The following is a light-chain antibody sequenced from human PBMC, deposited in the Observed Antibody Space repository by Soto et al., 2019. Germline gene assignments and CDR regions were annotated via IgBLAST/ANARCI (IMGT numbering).Light chain of an antibody. J-gene: IGLJ3*02. CDR2: TDY. Sequence: QSVLTQPPSASGTPGQRVIISCSGSNSNIGTYTVNWYQQLPGTAPKLLIYTDYQRPSGVPDRFSGSRSGTSASPAISGLQSDDEADYYCASWDDSLSGGVFGGGTKLTVL. CDR3: ASWDDSLSGGV. V-gene: IGLV1-44*01. CDR1: NSNIGTYT.